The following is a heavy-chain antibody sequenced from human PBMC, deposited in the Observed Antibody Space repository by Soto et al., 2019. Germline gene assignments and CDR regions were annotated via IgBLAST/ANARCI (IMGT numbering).Heavy chain of an antibody. CDR1: EFTFRNYG. Sequence: GGSLRLSCAASEFTFRNYGMHLVRQAPGKGLEWVAVVSNDGTIKYYGDSVKGRFTISRDNSKNTLYLQMNSLRAEDTAVYYCAKERRRGGYVFDFWAQGTLVTVSS. CDR3: AKERRRGGYVFDF. CDR2: VSNDGTIK. D-gene: IGHD3-16*01. J-gene: IGHJ4*02. V-gene: IGHV3-30*18.